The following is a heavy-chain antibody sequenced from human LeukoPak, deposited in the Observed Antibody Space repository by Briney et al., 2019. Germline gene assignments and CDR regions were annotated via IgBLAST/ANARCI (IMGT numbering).Heavy chain of an antibody. CDR1: GGSFSGYY. J-gene: IGHJ6*03. CDR2: INHSGST. CDR3: ARSGFRPQYYYYYMDV. V-gene: IGHV4-34*01. D-gene: IGHD3-22*01. Sequence: SETLSLTCAVYGGSFSGYYWSWIRQPPGKGLEWIGEINHSGSTNYNPSLKSRVIISVDTSKNQFSLKLSSVTAADTAVYYCARSGFRPQYYYYYMDVWGKGTTVTVSS.